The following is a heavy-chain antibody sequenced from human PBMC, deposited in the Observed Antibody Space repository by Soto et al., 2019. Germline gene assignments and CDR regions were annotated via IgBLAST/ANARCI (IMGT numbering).Heavy chain of an antibody. CDR1: GFTLSSYA. V-gene: IGHV3-23*01. CDR2: ISGSGGST. J-gene: IGHJ4*02. Sequence: GGSLRLSCAASGFTLSSYAMSWVRQAPGKGLEWVSAISGSGGSTYYADSVKGRFTISRDNSKNTLYLQMNSLRAEDTAVYYCAKDGGYCSSTSCYPGHWGQGTLVTVSS. D-gene: IGHD2-2*01. CDR3: AKDGGYCSSTSCYPGH.